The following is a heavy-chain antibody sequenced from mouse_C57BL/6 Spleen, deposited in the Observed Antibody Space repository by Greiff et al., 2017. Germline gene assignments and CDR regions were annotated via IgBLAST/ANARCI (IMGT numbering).Heavy chain of an antibody. CDR2: IYPGYGDT. CDR1: GYAFSSSW. D-gene: IGHD3-2*02. Sequence: QVQLQQSGPELVKPGVSVKISCKASGYAFSSSWMNWVKQRPAKGLEWIGRIYPGYGDTSYNGKFKGKATLTADKSSSTASMQLSSLTSEDSAVYFCAREESSGPFAYWGQGTLVTVSA. V-gene: IGHV1-82*01. CDR3: AREESSGPFAY. J-gene: IGHJ3*01.